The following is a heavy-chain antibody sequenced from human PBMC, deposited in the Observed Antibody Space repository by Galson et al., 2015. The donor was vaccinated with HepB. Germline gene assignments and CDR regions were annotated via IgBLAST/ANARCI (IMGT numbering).Heavy chain of an antibody. CDR3: AREEEWGLRGFDP. V-gene: IGHV1-2*02. CDR1: GYTFTGYY. CDR2: INPNSGGT. Sequence: SVKVSCKASGYTFTGYYMHWVRQAPGQGLEWMGWINPNSGGTNYAQKFQGRVTMTRDTSISTAYMELSRLRSDDTAVYYCAREEEWGLRGFDPWGQGTLVTVSS. D-gene: IGHD4-17*01. J-gene: IGHJ5*02.